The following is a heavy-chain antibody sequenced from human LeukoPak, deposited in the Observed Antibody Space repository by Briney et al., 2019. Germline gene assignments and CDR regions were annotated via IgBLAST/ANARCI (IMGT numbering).Heavy chain of an antibody. D-gene: IGHD3/OR15-3a*01. CDR3: AKPTRANLDSHFDY. CDR1: GFTVSSNY. CDR2: IYSGGST. Sequence: LPGGSLRLSCAASGFTVSSNYMSWVRQAPGKGLEWVSVIYSGGSTYYADSVKGRFTISRDNAKNSLYLQMNSLRAEDTALYYCAKPTRANLDSHFDYWGQGTLVTVSS. V-gene: IGHV3-53*05. J-gene: IGHJ4*02.